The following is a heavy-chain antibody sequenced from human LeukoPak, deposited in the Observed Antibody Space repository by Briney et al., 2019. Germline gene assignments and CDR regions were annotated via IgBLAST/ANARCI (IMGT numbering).Heavy chain of an antibody. J-gene: IGHJ3*02. D-gene: IGHD6-13*01. CDR2: IYTSGST. Sequence: PSETLSLTCTVSGGSISSGSYYWSWIRQPAGKGLEWIGRIYTSGSTNYNPSLKSRVTISVDTSKNQFSLKLSSVTAADTAVYYCARAGYSSRDAFDIWGQGTMVTVSS. CDR1: GGSISSGSYY. V-gene: IGHV4-61*02. CDR3: ARAGYSSRDAFDI.